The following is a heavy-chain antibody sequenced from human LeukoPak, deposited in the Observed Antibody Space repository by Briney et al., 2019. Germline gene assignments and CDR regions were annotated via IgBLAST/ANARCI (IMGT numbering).Heavy chain of an antibody. Sequence: PGGSLRLSCTASGFTFSSYSMNWVRQAPGKGLEWVSSISTSSSYIYYADSVKGRFTISRDNARNSLYLQMNTLRAEDTAVYSCARGADGVSPNSRGWFDPWGQGTLVTVSS. CDR1: GFTFSSYS. V-gene: IGHV3-21*01. J-gene: IGHJ5*02. CDR2: ISTSSSYI. CDR3: ARGADGVSPNSRGWFDP. D-gene: IGHD2-8*01.